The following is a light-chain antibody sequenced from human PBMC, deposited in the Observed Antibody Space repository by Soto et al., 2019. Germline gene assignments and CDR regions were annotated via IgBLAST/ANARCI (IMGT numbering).Light chain of an antibody. CDR1: SSDVGGYNY. J-gene: IGLJ1*01. CDR3: QSYDTSLGGSYV. CDR2: DVS. V-gene: IGLV2-11*01. Sequence: QSALTQPRSVSGSPGQSVTISCTGTSSDVGGYNYVSWYQQHPGKAPKLMIYDVSKRPSGVPDRFSGSKSGTSASLAITGLQAEDEADYYCQSYDTSLGGSYVFGTGTKVTVL.